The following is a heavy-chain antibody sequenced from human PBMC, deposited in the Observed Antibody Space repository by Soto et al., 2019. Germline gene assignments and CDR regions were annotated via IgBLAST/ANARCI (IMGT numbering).Heavy chain of an antibody. J-gene: IGHJ4*02. CDR3: ARVAIPIARNDY. Sequence: GGSLRLSCEASGFTMSSYWMSWVRQAPGKGPQWVANIKPDGSEKYYVDSVKGRFTISRDNAQNSLYLQMNSLRTEDTAVYYCARVAIPIARNDYWGQGTLVTVSS. V-gene: IGHV3-7*03. D-gene: IGHD6-13*01. CDR2: IKPDGSEK. CDR1: GFTMSSYW.